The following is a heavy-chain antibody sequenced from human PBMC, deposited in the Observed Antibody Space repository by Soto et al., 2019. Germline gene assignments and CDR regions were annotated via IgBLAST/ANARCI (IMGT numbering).Heavy chain of an antibody. J-gene: IGHJ3*02. Sequence: SVKVSCKASGGTFSSYAISWVRQAPGQGLEWLGGIIPIFGTANYAQKFQGRVTITADESTSTAYMELSSLRSEDTAVYYCARHYYDSSGYYTATILAFDIWGQGTMVTVSS. CDR2: IIPIFGTA. V-gene: IGHV1-69*13. CDR3: ARHYYDSSGYYTATILAFDI. CDR1: GGTFSSYA. D-gene: IGHD3-22*01.